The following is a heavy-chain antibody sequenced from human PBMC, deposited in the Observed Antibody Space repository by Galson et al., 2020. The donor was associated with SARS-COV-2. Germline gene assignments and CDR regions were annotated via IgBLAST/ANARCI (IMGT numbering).Heavy chain of an antibody. CDR2: ISDHGGNK. CDR3: ARQTVEHSVEVDYDLSTGERTYQYHFAMDV. Sequence: GESLKISCEGFGFAFNIFTMNWVRQAPGKGLEWVAGISDHGGNKDYLDSVKGRFTISRDNSKNQVFLEMSSLRPDDTAVYYCARQTVEHSVEVDYDLSTGERTYQYHFAMDVWGQGTTVTVS. V-gene: IGHV3-30*03. D-gene: IGHD3-9*01. J-gene: IGHJ6*02. CDR1: GFAFNIFT.